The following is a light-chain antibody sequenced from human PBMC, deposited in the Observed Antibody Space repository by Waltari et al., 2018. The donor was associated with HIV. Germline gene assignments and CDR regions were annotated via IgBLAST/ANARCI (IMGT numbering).Light chain of an antibody. CDR2: DDS. J-gene: IGLJ3*02. CDR1: NIGSNS. V-gene: IGLV3-21*02. Sequence: SYVLAQPPSVSVAPGQTARITCGGDNIGSNSVHWYQQKPGQAPLLVVYDDSDRPSGIPERFSGSNSGNTATLTISRVEAGDEADYYCQVWDSSSDDWVFGGGTKVTVL. CDR3: QVWDSSSDDWV.